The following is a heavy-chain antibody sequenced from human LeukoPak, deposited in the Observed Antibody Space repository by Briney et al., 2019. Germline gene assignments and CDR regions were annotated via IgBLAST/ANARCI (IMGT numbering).Heavy chain of an antibody. CDR3: ATADDYGDYGWFDP. Sequence: AXVKVSCKVSGYTLTELSMHWVGQAPGKGVEGMGGFNPEDGETIYAQKFQGRVTMNEDTSKDTAYMEVSRLRSEDTAVYYCATADDYGDYGWFDPWGQGTLVTVSS. CDR2: FNPEDGET. V-gene: IGHV1-24*01. J-gene: IGHJ5*02. CDR1: GYTLTELS. D-gene: IGHD4-17*01.